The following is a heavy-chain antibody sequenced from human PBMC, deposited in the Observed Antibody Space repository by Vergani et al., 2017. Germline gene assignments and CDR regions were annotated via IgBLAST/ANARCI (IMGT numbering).Heavy chain of an antibody. J-gene: IGHJ6*03. CDR3: VKGGGLTGYHPGYYYYYMDV. Sequence: QVQLQESGPGLVKPSGTLSLTCAVSGGSISSSNWWSWVRQPPGKGLEWIGEIYHSGSTNYNPSLKSRVTISVDKSKNQFSLKLSSVTAADTAVYYCVKGGGLTGYHPGYYYYYMDVWGKGTTVTVSS. CDR2: IYHSGST. CDR1: GGSISSSNW. V-gene: IGHV4-4*02. D-gene: IGHD3-9*01.